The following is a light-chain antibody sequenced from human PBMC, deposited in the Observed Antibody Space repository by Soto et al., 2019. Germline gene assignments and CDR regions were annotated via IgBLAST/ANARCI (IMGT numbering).Light chain of an antibody. Sequence: DVPLTQSPSTLSASVGDTVTITCRASQTHIAYLAWYQQKPGTAPKLLIYDASSLETGVPSRFSGSRSPTDFSLTISCLQPDDFATYYCQYYTDFSWTFGQGTKVEVE. CDR3: QYYTDFSWT. CDR2: DAS. CDR1: QTHIAY. V-gene: IGKV1-5*01. J-gene: IGKJ1*01.